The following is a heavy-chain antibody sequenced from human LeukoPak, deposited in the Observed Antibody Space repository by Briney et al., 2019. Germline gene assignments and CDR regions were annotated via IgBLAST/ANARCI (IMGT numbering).Heavy chain of an antibody. J-gene: IGHJ4*02. D-gene: IGHD6-19*01. CDR3: AKGPLIAVAGTTWDH. V-gene: IGHV3-33*06. Sequence: GRSLRLSCAASGFTFSSYGMHWVRQAPGKGLEWVAVIWYDGSNKYYADSVKGRFTISRDNSKNTLYLQMNSLRAEDTAVYYCAKGPLIAVAGTTWDHWGQGTLVTVSS. CDR1: GFTFSSYG. CDR2: IWYDGSNK.